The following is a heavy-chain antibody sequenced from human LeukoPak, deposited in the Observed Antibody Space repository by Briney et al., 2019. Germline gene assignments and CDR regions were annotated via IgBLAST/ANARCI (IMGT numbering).Heavy chain of an antibody. CDR1: GFTFSSYS. V-gene: IGHV3-21*01. CDR3: ARLRNFDFWSGYAQEATAGSIDY. CDR2: ISSSSSYI. D-gene: IGHD3-3*01. J-gene: IGHJ4*02. Sequence: PGGSLRLSCAASGFTFSSYSMNWVRQAPGKGLEWVSSISSSSSYIYYADSVKGRFTISRDNAKNSLYLQMNSLRAEDTAVYYCARLRNFDFWSGYAQEATAGSIDYWGQGTLVTVSS.